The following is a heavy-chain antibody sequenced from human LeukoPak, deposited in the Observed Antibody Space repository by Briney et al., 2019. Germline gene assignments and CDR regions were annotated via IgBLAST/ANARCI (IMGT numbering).Heavy chain of an antibody. CDR1: GYSFTSYW. V-gene: IGHV5-51*01. D-gene: IGHD3-3*01. Sequence: GESLKISCKGSGYSFTSYWIGWVRQMPGKGLEWMGIIYPGDSDTRYSPSFQGQVTISADKSISTAYLQWSSLKASDTAMYYCVRHTLYDLGRYYMTSGAKGPRSPSP. CDR2: IYPGDSDT. J-gene: IGHJ6*03. CDR3: VRHTLYDLGRYYMTS.